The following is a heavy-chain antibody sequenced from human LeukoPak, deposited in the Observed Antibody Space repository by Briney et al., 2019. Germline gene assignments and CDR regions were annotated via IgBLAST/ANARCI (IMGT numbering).Heavy chain of an antibody. Sequence: ASVKVSCKASGYTFTSYYMHWVRQAPGQGLEWMGIINPSGGSTSYAQKFQGRVTMTRDTSTSTVYMELSSLRSEDTAVYYCARVGSSGWSLHYYYGMDVWGQGTTVTFSS. CDR3: ARVGSSGWSLHYYYGMDV. J-gene: IGHJ6*02. D-gene: IGHD6-19*01. CDR2: INPSGGST. CDR1: GYTFTSYY. V-gene: IGHV1-46*01.